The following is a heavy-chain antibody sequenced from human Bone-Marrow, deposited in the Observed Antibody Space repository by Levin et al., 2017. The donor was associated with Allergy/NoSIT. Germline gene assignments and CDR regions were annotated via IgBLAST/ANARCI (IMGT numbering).Heavy chain of an antibody. CDR3: ARAKSGDPRFDY. Sequence: PSETLSLTCTVSGGSISSGGYYWSWIRQHPGMGLEWIGYIYYSGSTYYNPSLKSRVTISVDTSKNQFSLKLSSVTAADTAVYYCARAKSGDPRFDYWGQGTLVTVSS. CDR1: GGSISSGGYY. D-gene: IGHD2-21*01. CDR2: IYYSGST. J-gene: IGHJ4*02. V-gene: IGHV4-31*03.